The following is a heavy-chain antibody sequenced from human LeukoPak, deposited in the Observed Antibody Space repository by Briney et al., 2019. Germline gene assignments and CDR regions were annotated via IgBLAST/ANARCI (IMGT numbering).Heavy chain of an antibody. D-gene: IGHD2-15*01. CDR2: IYHSGIT. CDR1: GGSISSSNW. V-gene: IGHV4-4*02. J-gene: IGHJ4*02. CDR3: ARVCSGGSCYPTADY. Sequence: PSGTLSLTCAVSGGSISSSNWWSWVRQPPGKGREGIGKIYHSGITNYNPSLKSRVTISVDKSKNQFSLKLSSVTAADTAVYYCARVCSGGSCYPTADYWGQGTLVTVSS.